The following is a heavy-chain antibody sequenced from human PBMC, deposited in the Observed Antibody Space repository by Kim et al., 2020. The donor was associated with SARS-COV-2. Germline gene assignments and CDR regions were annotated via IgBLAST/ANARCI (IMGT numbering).Heavy chain of an antibody. CDR1: GFTFGDYA. V-gene: IGHV3-9*01. Sequence: GGSLRLSCAASGFTFGDYAMHWVRQAPGKGLEWVSGISGSSCSICYADSVKGRFTISRDNAKNSLYLQMNSLRAEDTALYYCAKVPYCAGDCEAFDIWGHVAMVTVSS. CDR3: AKVPYCAGDCEAFDI. CDR2: ISGSSCSI. J-gene: IGHJ3*02. D-gene: IGHD2-21*02.